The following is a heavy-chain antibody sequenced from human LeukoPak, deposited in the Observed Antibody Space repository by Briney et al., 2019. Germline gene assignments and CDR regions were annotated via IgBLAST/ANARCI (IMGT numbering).Heavy chain of an antibody. CDR3: PKGASSTWFDP. CDR1: GFTFTSYA. V-gene: IGHV3-23*01. D-gene: IGHD2-2*01. Sequence: GGSLRLSCAASGFTFTSYAMNWVRQAPGKGLEWVSTISGSGGSTYYADSVKGRFTISRDNSKNTLYLQMNSLRAEDTAVYYCPKGASSTWFDPWGQGTLVTVSS. J-gene: IGHJ5*02. CDR2: ISGSGGST.